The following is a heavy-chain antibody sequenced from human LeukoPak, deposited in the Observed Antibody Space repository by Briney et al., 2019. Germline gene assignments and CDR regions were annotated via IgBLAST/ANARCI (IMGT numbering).Heavy chain of an antibody. V-gene: IGHV3-30*04. CDR3: AREQKAYSNYPNYDY. CDR2: ISFDGSNK. J-gene: IGHJ4*02. CDR1: GFTFDDYA. D-gene: IGHD4-11*01. Sequence: GRSLRLSCAASGFTFDDYAMHWVRQAPGKGLEWVALISFDGSNKYYADSVKGRFTISRDNSKNTLYLQMNSLRAEDTAIYYCAREQKAYSNYPNYDYWGQGTLVTVSS.